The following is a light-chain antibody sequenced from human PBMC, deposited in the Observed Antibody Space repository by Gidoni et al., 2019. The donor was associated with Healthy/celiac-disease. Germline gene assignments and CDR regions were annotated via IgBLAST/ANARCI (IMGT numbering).Light chain of an antibody. CDR3: QQRSNWPPIT. Sequence: EILLTQSPATLSLSPGERATLSCRASQSVSSYLDWYQQKPGQAHRLPIYDASNRGTGIPARFSGSGSGTDFTLTISSLEPEDFAVYYCQQRSNWPPITFGQGTRLEIK. CDR2: DAS. CDR1: QSVSSY. V-gene: IGKV3-11*01. J-gene: IGKJ5*01.